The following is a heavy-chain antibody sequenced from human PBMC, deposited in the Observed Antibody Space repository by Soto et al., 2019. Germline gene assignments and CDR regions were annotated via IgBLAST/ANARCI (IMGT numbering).Heavy chain of an antibody. D-gene: IGHD3-16*02. J-gene: IGHJ4*02. Sequence: QLQLQESGPGLVRPSETLSLTCTVSLGSISSSAYYWGWIRQPPGQGLEWIASILYSGNTYYKPSLKSRVTISVDSSKNQFSLKMRSVTAADTAVYYCARHRDYVWGTYRWALDYWGQGTLVTVSS. CDR3: ARHRDYVWGTYRWALDY. CDR1: LGSISSSAYY. CDR2: ILYSGNT. V-gene: IGHV4-39*01.